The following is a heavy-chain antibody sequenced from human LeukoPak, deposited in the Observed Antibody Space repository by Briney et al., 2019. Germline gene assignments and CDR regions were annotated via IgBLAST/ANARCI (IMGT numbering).Heavy chain of an antibody. Sequence: GGSLRLSCAASGFDFNDFAMTWVRQAPGKGLEWVSSMSGSGDTTQYAPSVKGRFTISRDNAKKTLYLEMNSLRVEDTAIYYCAKDHVGIAMIVVVLDSWGQGTLVTVSS. CDR2: MSGSGDTT. CDR1: GFDFNDFA. CDR3: AKDHVGIAMIVVVLDS. J-gene: IGHJ4*02. V-gene: IGHV3-23*01. D-gene: IGHD3-22*01.